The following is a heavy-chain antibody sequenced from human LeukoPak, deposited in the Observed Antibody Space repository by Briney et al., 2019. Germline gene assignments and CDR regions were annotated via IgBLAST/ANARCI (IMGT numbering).Heavy chain of an antibody. Sequence: SETLSLTCTVSGGSISSYWSWIRQPAGKGLEWIGRIYGSGSTNYNPSLKSRVTISVDTSKNQFSLKLSSVTAADTAVYYCAREKWFGELSSLGIDYWGQGTLVTVSS. J-gene: IGHJ4*02. CDR1: GGSISSY. V-gene: IGHV4-4*07. D-gene: IGHD3-10*01. CDR2: IYGSGST. CDR3: AREKWFGELSSLGIDY.